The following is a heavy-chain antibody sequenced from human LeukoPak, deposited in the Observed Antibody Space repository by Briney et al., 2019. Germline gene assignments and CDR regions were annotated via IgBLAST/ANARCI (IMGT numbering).Heavy chain of an antibody. J-gene: IGHJ4*02. D-gene: IGHD5-18*01. Sequence: ASVTLSFTSSGSALTSNNIHWVRHGPGQGHERMGWTKPKDGGTNYADNFEGRVSLTRDTSTDTVFMELTKLRSDDTAIYYCTRARREEGYVYGADFFDFWGQGTLVSVS. CDR3: TRARREEGYVYGADFFDF. CDR2: TKPKDGGT. V-gene: IGHV1-2*02. CDR1: GSALTSNN.